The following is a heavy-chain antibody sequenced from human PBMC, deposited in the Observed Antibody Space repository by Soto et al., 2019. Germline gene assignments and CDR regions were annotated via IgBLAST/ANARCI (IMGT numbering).Heavy chain of an antibody. J-gene: IGHJ4*02. CDR3: AKDQGVVIIFFYDY. CDR1: GFTFSSYA. Sequence: GGSLRLSCAASGFTFSSYAMSWVRQAPGKGLEWVSAISGSGGSTYYADSVKGRFTISRDNSKNTLYLQMNSLRAEDTAVYYCAKDQGVVIIFFYDYWGQGTLVTVSS. V-gene: IGHV3-23*01. CDR2: ISGSGGST. D-gene: IGHD3-3*01.